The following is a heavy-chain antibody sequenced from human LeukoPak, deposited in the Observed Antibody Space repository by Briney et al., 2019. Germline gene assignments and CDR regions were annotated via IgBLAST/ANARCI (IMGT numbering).Heavy chain of an antibody. CDR3: ARDCRVAGTFAFDI. Sequence: SVKVSCKASGGTFSSYAISWVRQAPGQGLEWMGGIIPIFGTANYAQKFQGRVTTTADESTSTAYMELSSLRSEDTAVYYCARDCRVAGTFAFDIWGQGTMVTVSS. D-gene: IGHD6-19*01. CDR2: IIPIFGTA. J-gene: IGHJ3*02. V-gene: IGHV1-69*13. CDR1: GGTFSSYA.